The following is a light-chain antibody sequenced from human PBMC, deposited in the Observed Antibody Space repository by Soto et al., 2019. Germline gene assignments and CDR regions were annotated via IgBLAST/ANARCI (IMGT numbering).Light chain of an antibody. CDR2: KAS. Sequence: DIQMTKSPSTLSASVGDRVTITCRASQSISSWLAWYQQTPGKAPKVLIYKASSLESGVPSRFSGSGSGTEFTLTISSLQPDDFGTYYCQQYNNYPRTFGQGTKVEV. J-gene: IGKJ1*01. V-gene: IGKV1-5*03. CDR1: QSISSW. CDR3: QQYNNYPRT.